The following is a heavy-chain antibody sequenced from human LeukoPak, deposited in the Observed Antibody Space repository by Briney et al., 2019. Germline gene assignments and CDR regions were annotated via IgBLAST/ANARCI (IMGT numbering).Heavy chain of an antibody. CDR3: AREASYYDSSGYYVGYFDY. D-gene: IGHD3-22*01. CDR1: GFTFSSYG. Sequence: PGGSLRLSCAASGFTFSSYGMHWVRQAPGKGLEWVAVICYDGSNKYYADSVKGRFTISRDNSKNTLYLQMNSLRAEDTAVYYCAREASYYDSSGYYVGYFDYWGQGTLVTVSS. CDR2: ICYDGSNK. J-gene: IGHJ4*02. V-gene: IGHV3-33*01.